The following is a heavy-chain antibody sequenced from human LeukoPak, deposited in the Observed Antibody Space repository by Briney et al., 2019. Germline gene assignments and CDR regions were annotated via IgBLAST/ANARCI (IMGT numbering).Heavy chain of an antibody. Sequence: GGSLRLSCAASGFTFSSYGMHWVRQAPGKGLEWVAFIRYDGSNKYYADSVKGRFTISRDNSRNTLYLQMNSLRAEDTAVYYCAKDPYHCSSTSCYARRLGYSGYGIDYWGQGTLVTVSS. V-gene: IGHV3-30*02. CDR2: IRYDGSNK. CDR1: GFTFSSYG. D-gene: IGHD2-2*01. J-gene: IGHJ4*02. CDR3: AKDPYHCSSTSCYARRLGYSGYGIDY.